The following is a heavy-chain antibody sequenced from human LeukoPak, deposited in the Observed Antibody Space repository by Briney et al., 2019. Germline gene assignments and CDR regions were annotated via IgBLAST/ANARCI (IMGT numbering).Heavy chain of an antibody. J-gene: IGHJ4*02. CDR1: GGSISSAPYY. D-gene: IGHD3-22*01. V-gene: IGHV4-31*03. Sequence: PSETLSLTCTVSGGSISSAPYYWSWIRQRPGKGLEWMGYISHSGNTYYNPSLKSRLNISADTSRNQSSLKLRSVTAADTALYFCAREGYYYDSSGPIDYWGQGTRVTVSS. CDR2: ISHSGNT. CDR3: AREGYYYDSSGPIDY.